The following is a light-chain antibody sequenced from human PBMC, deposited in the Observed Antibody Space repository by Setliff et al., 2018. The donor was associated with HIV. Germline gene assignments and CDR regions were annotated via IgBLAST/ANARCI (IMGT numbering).Light chain of an antibody. CDR2: NNN. J-gene: IGLJ1*01. CDR1: SSNIGSNT. V-gene: IGLV1-44*01. Sequence: QSVLTQPPSASGTPGQRVTISCSGSSSNIGSNTVNWYQQLPGTAPKLLIYNNNQRPSGVPDRFSGSKSGNTASLTISGLQPEDETDYYCCSYTTYSTYVFGTGTKVTV. CDR3: CSYTTYSTYV.